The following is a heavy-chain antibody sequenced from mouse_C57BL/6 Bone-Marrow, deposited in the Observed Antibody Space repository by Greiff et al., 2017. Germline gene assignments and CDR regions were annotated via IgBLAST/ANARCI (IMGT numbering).Heavy chain of an antibody. Sequence: VKLMESGAELVKPGASVKISCKASGYTFTDYYINWVKQRPGQGLEWIGKIGPGSGSTYYNEKFKGKATLTADKSSSPAYMQLSSLTSEDSAVYFCARTFTTVVATRYFDVWGTGTTVTVSS. CDR2: IGPGSGST. CDR1: GYTFTDYY. V-gene: IGHV1-77*01. CDR3: ARTFTTVVATRYFDV. D-gene: IGHD1-1*01. J-gene: IGHJ1*03.